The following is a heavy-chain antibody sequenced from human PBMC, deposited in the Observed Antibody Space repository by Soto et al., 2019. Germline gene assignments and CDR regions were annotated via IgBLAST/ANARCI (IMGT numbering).Heavy chain of an antibody. CDR3: ATASSGRLPRRADYYFTMDV. CDR2: IGAADDP. Sequence: PGESRRLSCAASGFTFSAYDMHWVRQTTGKGLEWVSAIGAADDPYYLGSVKGRFTISRENAKNSLYLQMNSLRAEDTAVYYCATASSGRLPRRADYYFTMDVWGQWTTVTV. J-gene: IGHJ6*02. CDR1: GFTFSAYD. V-gene: IGHV3-13*05. D-gene: IGHD6-25*01.